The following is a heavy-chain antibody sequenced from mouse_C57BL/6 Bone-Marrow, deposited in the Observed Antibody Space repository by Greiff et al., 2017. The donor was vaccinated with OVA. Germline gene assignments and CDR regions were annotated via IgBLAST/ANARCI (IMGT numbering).Heavy chain of an antibody. CDR1: GYSITSGYY. Sequence: EVQLQQSGPGLVKPSQSLSLTCSVTGYSITSGYYWNWIRQFPGNKLEWMGYISYDGSNNYNPSLKNRISITRDTSKNQFFLKLNSVTTEDTATYYCARDLGLRRYAMDYWGQGTSVTVSS. V-gene: IGHV3-6*01. J-gene: IGHJ4*01. D-gene: IGHD2-2*01. CDR3: ARDLGLRRYAMDY. CDR2: ISYDGSN.